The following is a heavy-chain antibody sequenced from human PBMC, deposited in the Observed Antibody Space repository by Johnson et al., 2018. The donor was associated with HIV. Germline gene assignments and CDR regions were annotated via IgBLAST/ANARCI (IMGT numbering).Heavy chain of an antibody. CDR1: GFTFGDYA. CDR3: TRGSWVRALDI. CDR2: IRSKAYGGTT. V-gene: IGHV3-49*04. J-gene: IGHJ3*02. Sequence: VQLVESGGGLVQPGRSLRLSCTASGFTFGDYAMSWVRQAPGKGLEWVGFIRSKAYGGTTEYAASVKGRFTISRDDSKSIAYLQMNSLKTEDTAVYYCTRGSWVRALDIWGHGTMVTVSS. D-gene: IGHD1-1*01.